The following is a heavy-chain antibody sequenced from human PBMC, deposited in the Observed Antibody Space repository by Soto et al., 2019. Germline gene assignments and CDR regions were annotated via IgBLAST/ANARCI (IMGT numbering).Heavy chain of an antibody. Sequence: SETLSLTCTVSGGSISSGGYYWSWIRQHPGKGLEWIGYIYYGGSTYYNPSLKSRATISGDTSKNQFSLKLSSVTAADTAVYYCARGVYYYENSGQNAYEYWGQG. V-gene: IGHV4-31*03. CDR2: IYYGGST. CDR3: ARGVYYYENSGQNAYEY. J-gene: IGHJ4*01. D-gene: IGHD3-22*01. CDR1: GGSISSGGYY.